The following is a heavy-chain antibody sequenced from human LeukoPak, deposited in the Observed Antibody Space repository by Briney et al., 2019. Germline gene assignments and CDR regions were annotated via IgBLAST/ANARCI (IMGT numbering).Heavy chain of an antibody. J-gene: IGHJ4*02. CDR2: ISSSGGAI. Sequence: GGSLRLSCAASGFTFSSYSMDWVRQAPGKGLEWISYISSSGGAIYYADSVKGRFTISRDNAKNSLYLQVNSLRDEDTAVYYCATVRSASHLGEWGQGTLVTVSS. CDR3: ATVRSASHLGE. D-gene: IGHD3-16*01. V-gene: IGHV3-48*02. CDR1: GFTFSSYS.